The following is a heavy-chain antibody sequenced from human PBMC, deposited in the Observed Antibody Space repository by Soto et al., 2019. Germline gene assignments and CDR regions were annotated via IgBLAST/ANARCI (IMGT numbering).Heavy chain of an antibody. V-gene: IGHV3-33*01. D-gene: IGHD3-3*01. CDR3: ARVKGYDFWSGYYNYYGMDV. Sequence: QVQLVESGGGVVQPGRSLRLSCAASGFTFSSYGMHWVRQAPGKGLEWVAVIWYDGSNKYYADSVKGRFTISRDNSKNTLYLQMNSLRAEDTAVYHCARVKGYDFWSGYYNYYGMDVWGQGTTVTVSS. J-gene: IGHJ6*02. CDR1: GFTFSSYG. CDR2: IWYDGSNK.